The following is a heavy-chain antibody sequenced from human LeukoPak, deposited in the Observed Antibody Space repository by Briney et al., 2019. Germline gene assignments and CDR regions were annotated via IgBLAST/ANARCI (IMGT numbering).Heavy chain of an antibody. CDR2: INPNSGGT. J-gene: IGHJ6*03. V-gene: IGHV1-2*02. CDR1: GYTSTGYY. Sequence: ASVKVSCKASGYTSTGYYMHWVRQAPGQGLEWMGWINPNSGGTNYAQKFQGRVTMTRDTSISTAYMELSRLRSDDTAVYYCARESIVGARGYYYYMDVWGKGTTVTVSS. D-gene: IGHD1-26*01. CDR3: ARESIVGARGYYYYMDV.